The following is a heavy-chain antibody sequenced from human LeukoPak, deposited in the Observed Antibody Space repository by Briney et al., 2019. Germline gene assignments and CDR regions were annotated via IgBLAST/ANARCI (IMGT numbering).Heavy chain of an antibody. CDR1: GYTFTSYD. CDR3: ARGLYSSRWYQG. CDR2: MNPNSGNT. Sequence: ASVKVSCTASGYTFTSYDINWVRQATGQGLEWMGWMNPNSGNTGYAQKFQGRVTMTRNTSISTAYMELSSLRSEDTAVYYCARGLYSSRWYQGWGQGTLVTVSS. V-gene: IGHV1-8*01. D-gene: IGHD6-13*01. J-gene: IGHJ4*02.